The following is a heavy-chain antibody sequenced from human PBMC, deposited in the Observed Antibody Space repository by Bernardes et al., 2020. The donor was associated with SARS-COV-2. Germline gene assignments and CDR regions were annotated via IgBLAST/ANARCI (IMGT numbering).Heavy chain of an antibody. J-gene: IGHJ4*02. Sequence: GGSLRLSCAASGFTFSSYAMSWVRQAPGKGLEWVSAISGSGGSTYYADSVKGRFTISRDNSKNTLYLQMNSLRAEDTAVYYCAKAEATITMIVVVSGVFGYWGQGTLVTVSS. D-gene: IGHD3-22*01. CDR3: AKAEATITMIVVVSGVFGY. V-gene: IGHV3-23*01. CDR1: GFTFSSYA. CDR2: ISGSGGST.